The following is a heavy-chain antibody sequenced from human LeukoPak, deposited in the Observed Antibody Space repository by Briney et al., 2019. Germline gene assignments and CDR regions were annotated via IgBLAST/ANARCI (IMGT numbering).Heavy chain of an antibody. D-gene: IGHD3-16*01. Sequence: ASVKVSCKASGYTFTAYYIQWVRQAPGQGPEWMGTIRPVNNRMSYAQRFQGRVTMTSDMSTTTGYMELSSLRSEDTAVYYCVRERSGGTYDYWGPGTLVTVSS. CDR3: VRERSGGTYDY. V-gene: IGHV1-46*01. J-gene: IGHJ4*02. CDR2: IRPVNNRM. CDR1: GYTFTAYY.